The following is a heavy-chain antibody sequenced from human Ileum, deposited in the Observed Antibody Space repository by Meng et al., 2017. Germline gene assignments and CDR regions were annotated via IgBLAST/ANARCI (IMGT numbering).Heavy chain of an antibody. J-gene: IGHJ4*02. D-gene: IGHD6-19*01. CDR3: VRGIGVAVAGSMGY. V-gene: IGHV3-74*01. CDR1: GFTFSWYW. Sequence: GGSLRLSCAASGFTFSWYWMHWVRQAPGKGPEWVSRINTDGSDTTYADSVKGRFTISRDNAKNTLSLQMNSLRAEDTAVYYCVRGIGVAVAGSMGYWGQGTLVTVSS. CDR2: INTDGSDT.